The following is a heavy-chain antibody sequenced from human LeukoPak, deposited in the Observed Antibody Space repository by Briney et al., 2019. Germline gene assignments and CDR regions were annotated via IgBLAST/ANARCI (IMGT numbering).Heavy chain of an antibody. Sequence: SETLSLTCAVYGGSFSGYYWSWIRQPPGKGLEWIGEINHSGSTNYNPSLKSRVTISVDTSKNQFSLKLSSVTAADTAVYYCATYYDSSPGWFDPWGQGTLVTVSS. CDR1: GGSFSGYY. CDR3: ATYYDSSPGWFDP. CDR2: INHSGST. V-gene: IGHV4-34*01. D-gene: IGHD3-22*01. J-gene: IGHJ5*02.